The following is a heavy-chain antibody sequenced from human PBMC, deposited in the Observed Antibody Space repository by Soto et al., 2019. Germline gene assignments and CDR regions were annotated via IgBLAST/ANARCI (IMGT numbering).Heavy chain of an antibody. J-gene: IGHJ4*02. CDR1: GGSISSSSYY. CDR2: IYYSGST. CDR3: ARLGPGAVAATFDY. D-gene: IGHD6-19*01. Sequence: QLQLQESGPGLVKPSETLSLTCTVSGGSISSSSYYWGWIRQPPGKGLEWIGSIYYSGSTYYNPSLKSRVTISVDTSKTQFSLKLSSVTAADTAVYYCARLGPGAVAATFDYWGQGTLVTVSS. V-gene: IGHV4-39*01.